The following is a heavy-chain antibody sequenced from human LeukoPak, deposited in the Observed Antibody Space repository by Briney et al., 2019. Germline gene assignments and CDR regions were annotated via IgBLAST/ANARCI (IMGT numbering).Heavy chain of an antibody. V-gene: IGHV1-2*02. Sequence: ASVKVSCKASGYTFTGYYMHWVRQAPGQGLEWMGWINLNSGGTNYAQKFQGRVTMTRDTSISTAYMELSRLRSDDTAVYYCAREYCTNGVCYPNWFDPWGQGTLVTVSS. CDR2: INLNSGGT. CDR1: GYTFTGYY. D-gene: IGHD2-8*01. CDR3: AREYCTNGVCYPNWFDP. J-gene: IGHJ5*02.